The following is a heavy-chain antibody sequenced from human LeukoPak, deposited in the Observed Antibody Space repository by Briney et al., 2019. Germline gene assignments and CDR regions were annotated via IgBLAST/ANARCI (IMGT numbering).Heavy chain of an antibody. Sequence: SGTLSLTCAVSGGSISSSNWWSWVRQPPGKGLEWIGEIYHSGSTNYNPSLKSRVTISVDKSKNQFSLKLSSVTAADTAVYYCARDPGGYNGYLRGYYYYGMDVWGKGTTVTVSS. CDR3: ARDPGGYNGYLRGYYYYGMDV. V-gene: IGHV4-4*02. CDR1: GGSISSSNW. J-gene: IGHJ6*04. D-gene: IGHD5-12*01. CDR2: IYHSGST.